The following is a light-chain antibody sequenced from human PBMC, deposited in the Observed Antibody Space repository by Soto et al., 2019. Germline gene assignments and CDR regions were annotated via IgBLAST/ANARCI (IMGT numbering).Light chain of an antibody. Sequence: IQLTQSPSSLSASVGDRVTISCRASQGIANFLAWYKQKPGKAPKRLIYGASTLQSGVPSRFSGSGSGTEFTLTISSQQPEDFATYYCLQLSSFPIPFGPGTNVDI. CDR2: GAS. V-gene: IGKV1-9*01. CDR3: LQLSSFPIP. J-gene: IGKJ3*01. CDR1: QGIANF.